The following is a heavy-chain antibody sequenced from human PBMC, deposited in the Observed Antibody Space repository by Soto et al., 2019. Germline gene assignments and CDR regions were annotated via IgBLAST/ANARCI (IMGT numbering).Heavy chain of an antibody. CDR1: GFTFSDYY. CDR3: ARSGSYHAIDY. CDR2: TRNKANSYTT. J-gene: IGHJ4*02. V-gene: IGHV3-72*01. D-gene: IGHD1-26*01. Sequence: EVQLVESGGGLVQPGGSLRLSCAASGFTFSDYYMDWVRQAPGKGLEWVGRTRNKANSYTTEYAASVKGRFTISRDDSKNSLYLQMNSLKTEDTAVYYCARSGSYHAIDYWGQGTLVTVSS.